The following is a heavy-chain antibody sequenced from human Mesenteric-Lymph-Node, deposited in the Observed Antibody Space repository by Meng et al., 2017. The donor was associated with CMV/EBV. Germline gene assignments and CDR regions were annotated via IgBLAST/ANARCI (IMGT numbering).Heavy chain of an antibody. V-gene: IGHV4-30-4*08. Sequence: SIMGGDYYWRWIRPSPGEDLEWIGYIYDSGATYYNPSLKSRVNMSVDTSKNHFSLKLSSVTAADTAVYHCAREAAIFAVPPGMNWFDPWGQGTLVTVSS. CDR2: IYDSGAT. D-gene: IGHD3-3*01. CDR3: AREAAIFAVPPGMNWFDP. CDR1: SIMGGDYY. J-gene: IGHJ5*02.